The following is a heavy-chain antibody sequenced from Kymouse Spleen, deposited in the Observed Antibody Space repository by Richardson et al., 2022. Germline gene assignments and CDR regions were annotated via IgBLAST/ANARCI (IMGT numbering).Heavy chain of an antibody. CDR3: ASLEYSSSSGYFDY. J-gene: IGHJ4*02. CDR1: GFTVSSNY. Sequence: EVQLVESGGGLIQPGGSLRLSCAASGFTVSSNYMSWVRQAPGKGLEWVSVIYSGGSTYYADSVKGRFTISRDNSKNTLYLQMNSLRAEDTAVYYCASLEYSSSSGYFDYWGQGTLVTVSS. V-gene: IGHV3-53*01. CDR2: IYSGGST. D-gene: IGHD6-6*01.